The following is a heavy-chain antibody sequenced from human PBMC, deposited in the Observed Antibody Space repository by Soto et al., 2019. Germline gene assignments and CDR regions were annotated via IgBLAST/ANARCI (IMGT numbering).Heavy chain of an antibody. V-gene: IGHV4-39*01. Sequence: QLQLQESGPGLVKPSETLSLTCTVSGGSISSSSYYWGWIRQPPGKGLEWIGSIYYSGSTYYNPSLKSRVTISVDTSKNQSSLQLSSVTAADTAVYYCAASSSWYYFDYWGQGTLVTVSS. D-gene: IGHD6-13*01. CDR3: AASSSWYYFDY. CDR2: IYYSGST. J-gene: IGHJ4*02. CDR1: GGSISSSSYY.